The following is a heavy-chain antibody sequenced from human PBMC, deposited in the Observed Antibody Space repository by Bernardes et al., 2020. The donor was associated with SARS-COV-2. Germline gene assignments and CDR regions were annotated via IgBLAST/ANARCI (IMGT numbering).Heavy chain of an antibody. CDR3: ATADMGASAGLNS. D-gene: IGHD6-13*01. Sequence: ASVKVSCKVSGYSLTILPMYWVRQAPGQGLEWLGTFDPNHGATIYAQKFQGRVTMTEDTSTDTAYMELTSLRSEDTAVYYCATADMGASAGLNSWGPGTLVSGPS. CDR2: FDPNHGAT. CDR1: GYSLTILP. V-gene: IGHV1-24*01. J-gene: IGHJ4*02.